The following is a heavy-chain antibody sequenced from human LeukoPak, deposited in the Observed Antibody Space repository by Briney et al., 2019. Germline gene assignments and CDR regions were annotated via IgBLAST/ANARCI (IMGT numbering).Heavy chain of an antibody. D-gene: IGHD2-15*01. V-gene: IGHV1-46*01. CDR2: INPHADST. CDR1: GYTFTFYY. CDR3: ARDGYCSGGSCHSFEY. J-gene: IGHJ4*02. Sequence: ASVKVSCKTSGYTFTFYYIHWVRQAPGQGLDWMGIINPHADSTTYAQKFQGRVTMTRDMSTSTVYMELSSLRSEDTAVYFCARDGYCSGGSCHSFEYWGQGTLVTVSS.